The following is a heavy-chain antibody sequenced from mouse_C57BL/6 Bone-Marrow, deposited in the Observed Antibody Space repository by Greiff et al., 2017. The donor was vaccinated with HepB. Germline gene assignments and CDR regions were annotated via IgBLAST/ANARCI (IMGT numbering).Heavy chain of an antibody. CDR3: ARSGLRFWFAY. D-gene: IGHD1-1*01. CDR1: GYTFTSYW. Sequence: QVHVKQPGAELVKPGASVKLSCKASGYTFTSYWMHWVKQRPGQGLEWIGMIHPNSGSTNYNEKFKSKATLTVDKSSSTAYMQLSSLTSEDSAVYYCARSGLRFWFAYWGQGTLVTVSA. J-gene: IGHJ3*01. V-gene: IGHV1-64*01. CDR2: IHPNSGST.